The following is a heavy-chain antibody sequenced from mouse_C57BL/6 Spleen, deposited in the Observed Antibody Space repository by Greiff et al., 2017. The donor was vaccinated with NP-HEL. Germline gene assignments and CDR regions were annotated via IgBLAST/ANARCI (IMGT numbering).Heavy chain of an antibody. V-gene: IGHV1-81*01. D-gene: IGHD1-1*01. CDR1: GYTFTSYG. J-gene: IGHJ2*01. Sequence: QVQLKQSGAELARPGASVKLSCKASGYTFTSYGISWVKQRTGQGLEWIGEIYPRSGNTYYNEKFKGKATLTADKSSSTAYMELRSLTSEDSAVYFCARTSPDYGSSSDYFDYWGQGTTLTVSS. CDR2: IYPRSGNT. CDR3: ARTSPDYGSSSDYFDY.